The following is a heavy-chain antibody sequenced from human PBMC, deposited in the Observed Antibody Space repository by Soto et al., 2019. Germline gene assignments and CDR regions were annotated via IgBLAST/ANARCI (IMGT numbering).Heavy chain of an antibody. V-gene: IGHV2-5*02. D-gene: IGHD1-26*01. Sequence: QITLKESGPTLVKPTQTLTLTCTFSGFSLTTDRVGVGWIRQPPGEALEWLAVIYWDDSKTYRPSLESRLTITTDTSKNRVALTMTNMDSLDTATYYCAHAYGGRSLYWGQGTLVTVSS. CDR2: IYWDDSK. J-gene: IGHJ4*02. CDR1: GFSLTTDRVG. CDR3: AHAYGGRSLY.